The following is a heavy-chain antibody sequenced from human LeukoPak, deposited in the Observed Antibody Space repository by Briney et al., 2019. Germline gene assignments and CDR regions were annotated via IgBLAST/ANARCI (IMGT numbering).Heavy chain of an antibody. Sequence: ASVKVSCKVSGYTLTELSMHWVRQAPGKGLEWMGGFDPEGGETIYAQKFQGRVTMTEDTSTDTAYMELSSLRSEDTAVYYCATMGTYYYDSSGYSTWGQGTLVTVSS. D-gene: IGHD3-22*01. V-gene: IGHV1-24*01. CDR3: ATMGTYYYDSSGYST. J-gene: IGHJ5*02. CDR2: FDPEGGET. CDR1: GYTLTELS.